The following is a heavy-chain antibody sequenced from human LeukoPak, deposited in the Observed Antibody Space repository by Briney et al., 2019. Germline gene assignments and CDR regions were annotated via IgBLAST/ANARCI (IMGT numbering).Heavy chain of an antibody. D-gene: IGHD1-20*01. Sequence: GESLKISCKGSGYSFTSYWISWVRQTSGKGLEWMAIIHPNDASTIYSPSFQGQVTISADRSITTAYLQWNTLQASDTAIYYCARHNNWAFDYWDRGTLLTVSS. CDR1: GYSFTSYW. J-gene: IGHJ4*02. V-gene: IGHV5-51*01. CDR3: ARHNNWAFDY. CDR2: IHPNDAST.